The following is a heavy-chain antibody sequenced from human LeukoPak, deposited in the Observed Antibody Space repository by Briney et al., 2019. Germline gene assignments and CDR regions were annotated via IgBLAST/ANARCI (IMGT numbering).Heavy chain of an antibody. V-gene: IGHV4-30-4*01. Sequence: PWESLSLTCTVSGGSISSGDYYWGWIRQLPGKGLEWFGYIYDSGSTYYHPSLESRVTISVDTSKNQFSLKLSSVTAADTAVYYCASDLILRYCSGGSCGRRSYYFDYWGQGTLVTVSS. D-gene: IGHD2-15*01. J-gene: IGHJ4*02. CDR1: GGSISSGDYY. CDR2: IYDSGST. CDR3: ASDLILRYCSGGSCGRRSYYFDY.